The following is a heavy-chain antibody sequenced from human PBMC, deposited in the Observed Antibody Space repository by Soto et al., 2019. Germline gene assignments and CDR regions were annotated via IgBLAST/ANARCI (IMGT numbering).Heavy chain of an antibody. CDR3: ARFSGDSSYYYGMDV. J-gene: IGHJ6*02. D-gene: IGHD3-10*01. CDR1: CGSISSSSYY. V-gene: IGHV4-39*01. Sequence: PSETLSLTCTFSCGSISSSSYYWGWIRQPPGKGLEWIGSTYYSGSTYYNPSLKSRVTISVDTSKNQFSLKLSSVTAADTAVYYCARFSGDSSYYYGMDVWGQGTTVTVSS. CDR2: TYYSGST.